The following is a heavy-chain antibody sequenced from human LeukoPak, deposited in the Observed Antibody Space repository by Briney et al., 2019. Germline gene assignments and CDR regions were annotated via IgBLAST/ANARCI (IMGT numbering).Heavy chain of an antibody. V-gene: IGHV4-39*01. CDR2: IYHSGST. Sequence: SETLSLTCTVSGGSISSSSYYWGWIRQPPGKGLEWIGSIYHSGSTYYNPSLKSRVTISVDTSKNQFSLKLSSVTAADTAVYYCARRTLRYFEGFDYWGQGTLVTVSS. J-gene: IGHJ4*02. D-gene: IGHD3-9*01. CDR1: GGSISSSSYY. CDR3: ARRTLRYFEGFDY.